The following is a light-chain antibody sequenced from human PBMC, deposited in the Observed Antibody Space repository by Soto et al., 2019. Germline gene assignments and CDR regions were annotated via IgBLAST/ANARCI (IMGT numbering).Light chain of an antibody. V-gene: IGLV2-14*01. CDR3: SSFTSSITYV. CDR1: SSDVGGYNY. J-gene: IGLJ1*01. Sequence: QSVLTQPASVSGSPGQSITISCTGTSSDVGGYNYVSWYQQHPGKAPNLMIYDVSNRPSEVSNRFSGSKSGNTASLTISGLQAEDEADYYCSSFTSSITYVFGTGTKLTVL. CDR2: DVS.